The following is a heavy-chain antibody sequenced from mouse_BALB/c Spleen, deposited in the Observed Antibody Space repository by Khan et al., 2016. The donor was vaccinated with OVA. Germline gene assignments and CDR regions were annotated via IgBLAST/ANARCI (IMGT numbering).Heavy chain of an antibody. D-gene: IGHD2-14*01. CDR1: GYTFTDYY. V-gene: IGHV1-77*01. J-gene: IGHJ3*01. CDR2: IYPGNGNI. CDR3: TRSGIGSFAF. Sequence: VQLQQSGAELARPGASVTLSCKASGYTFTDYYINWVKQRTGQGLEWIGDIYPGNGNINYNENFKGKATLTADKSSSTAFMHLSSLTSEDSAVYFGTRSGIGSFAFWGQGTLVTVSA.